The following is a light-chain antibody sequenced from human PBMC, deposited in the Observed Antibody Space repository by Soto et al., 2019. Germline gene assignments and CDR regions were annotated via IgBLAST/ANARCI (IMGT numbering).Light chain of an antibody. CDR1: ENVRTF. Sequence: PGERATLSCRASENVRTFVDWYQQKPGQAPRLLIYGASSRAAGIPNRFSGSGSGTDFTLTISRLEPEDFAVYYCQQYGSSPGTFGQGTKLEIK. CDR2: GAS. V-gene: IGKV3-20*01. CDR3: QQYGSSPGT. J-gene: IGKJ2*01.